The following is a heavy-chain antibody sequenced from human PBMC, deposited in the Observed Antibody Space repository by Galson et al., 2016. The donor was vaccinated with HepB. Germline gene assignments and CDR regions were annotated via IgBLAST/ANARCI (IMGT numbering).Heavy chain of an antibody. CDR3: ARVRGQPNGFDP. V-gene: IGHV4-59*01. J-gene: IGHJ5*02. CDR2: IYYTGST. D-gene: IGHD6-13*01. Sequence: SATLSLTCPVSGDSISSYYWSWIRQTPGKELGWIGYIYYTGSTKYNPSLKSRVTISVDASENPFSLKLSSLTAADTAVYYCARVRGQPNGFDPWGQGILVTVSS. CDR1: GDSISSYY.